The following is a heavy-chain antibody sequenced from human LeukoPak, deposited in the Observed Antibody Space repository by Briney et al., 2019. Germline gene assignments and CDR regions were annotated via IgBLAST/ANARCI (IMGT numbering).Heavy chain of an antibody. J-gene: IGHJ1*01. V-gene: IGHV4-59*08. CDR3: ARGRSWELPDYFQP. Sequence: SETLSLTCAVSGGSFTHYYWSWIRQPPGKGLQWIGYIYSSGTTKYNPSLKSRVTISLDTPNNQFSLILTSVTAADTAVYYCARGRSWELPDYFQPWGQGTLVTVSS. D-gene: IGHD1-26*01. CDR2: IYSSGTT. CDR1: GGSFTHYY.